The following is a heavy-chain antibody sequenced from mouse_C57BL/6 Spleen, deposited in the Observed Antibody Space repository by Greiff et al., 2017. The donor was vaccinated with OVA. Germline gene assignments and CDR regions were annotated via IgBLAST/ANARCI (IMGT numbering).Heavy chain of an antibody. CDR2: ISDGGSYT. CDR1: GFTFSSYA. CDR3: ARKGDSWYFDV. Sequence: DVKLQESGGGLVKPGGSLKLSCAASGFTFSSYAMSWVRQTPEKRLEWVATISDGGSYTYYPDNVKGRFTISRDNAKNNLYLQMSHLKSEDTAMYYCARKGDSWYFDVWGTGTTVTVSS. V-gene: IGHV5-4*03. J-gene: IGHJ1*03.